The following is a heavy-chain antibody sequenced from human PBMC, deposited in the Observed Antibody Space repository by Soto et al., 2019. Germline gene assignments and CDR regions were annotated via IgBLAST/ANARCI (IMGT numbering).Heavy chain of an antibody. D-gene: IGHD3-10*02. CDR1: GASVSTGVYY. Sequence: SETLSLTCTVSGASVSTGVYYWTWIRQHPGRGLEWIGYIDNSGSTYYNPSLTGRVDISVDTSKNEFSLNLQSLTAADTAFYYCAGAVSDFDVRRYRTSYFDQWGQGILVTVSS. CDR2: IDNSGST. V-gene: IGHV4-31*03. J-gene: IGHJ4*02. CDR3: AGAVSDFDVRRYRTSYFDQ.